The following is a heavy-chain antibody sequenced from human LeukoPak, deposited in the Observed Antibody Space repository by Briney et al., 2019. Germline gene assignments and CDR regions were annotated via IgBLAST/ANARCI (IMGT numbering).Heavy chain of an antibody. CDR2: IYTSRST. V-gene: IGHV4-4*07. D-gene: IGHD3-3*01. CDR3: ARGSVYYDFWSGYYYMDV. CDR1: GGSISSYY. Sequence: SETLSLTCTVSGGSISSYYWSWIRQPAGKGLEWIGRIYTSRSTNYNPSLKSRVTMSVDTSKNQFSLKLSSVTAADTAVYYCARGSVYYDFWSGYYYMDVWGKGTTVTVSS. J-gene: IGHJ6*03.